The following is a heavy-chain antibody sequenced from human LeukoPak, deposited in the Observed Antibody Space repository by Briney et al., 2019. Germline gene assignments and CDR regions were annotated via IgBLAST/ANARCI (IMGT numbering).Heavy chain of an antibody. D-gene: IGHD6-6*01. Sequence: SQTLSLTCTVSGASITSASYYWIWIRQPAGKRLEWIGRIYDSGSTNYNPSLKSRVTMSVDTSKNQFSLKLSSVTAADTAIYYCARSTRSSSSSVDHWGQGTLVTVSS. J-gene: IGHJ4*02. CDR2: IYDSGST. CDR1: GASITSASYY. V-gene: IGHV4-61*02. CDR3: ARSTRSSSSSVDH.